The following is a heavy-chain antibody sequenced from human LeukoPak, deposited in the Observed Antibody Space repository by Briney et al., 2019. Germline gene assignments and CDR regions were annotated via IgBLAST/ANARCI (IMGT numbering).Heavy chain of an antibody. Sequence: GGSLRLSCAASGFTFSNYWMDWVRQAPGKGLVWVSRINTDGSRTTYADSVKGRFTISRDNAKNTPYLQMNSLRADDTAVYFCARGLGGSYPFDCWGQGALVTVSS. CDR1: GFTFSNYW. V-gene: IGHV3-74*01. D-gene: IGHD3-16*02. CDR2: INTDGSRT. J-gene: IGHJ4*02. CDR3: ARGLGGSYPFDC.